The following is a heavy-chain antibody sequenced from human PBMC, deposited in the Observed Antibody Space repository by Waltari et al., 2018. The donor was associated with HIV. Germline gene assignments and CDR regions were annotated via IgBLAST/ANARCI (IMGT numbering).Heavy chain of an antibody. J-gene: IGHJ5*02. V-gene: IGHV1-2*02. D-gene: IGHD2-2*01. CDR3: TRESGYQLVRWLDP. CDR1: GYTFTSHY. Sequence: QVHLVQSGAEVKKPGASMKVSCKASGYTFTSHYVHWLRQASGQGLEWMGWINPISGATNYAQTFQGRVTMTRDASINTVYMEVKSLRYDDTAMYYCTRESGYQLVRWLDPWGQGTRVTVSS. CDR2: INPISGAT.